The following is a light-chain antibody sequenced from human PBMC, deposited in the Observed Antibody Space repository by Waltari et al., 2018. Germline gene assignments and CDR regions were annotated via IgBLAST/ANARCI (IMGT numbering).Light chain of an antibody. Sequence: EIVLTQSPGTLSLSPGESATLSCRASQSVSSSSLAWYQQRPDQAPRPLIYGALSWATGIPDRFSGSGSGTDFTLSISRLEPEDFAVYYCQQYGSSPLTFGGGTKVEI. V-gene: IGKV3-20*01. J-gene: IGKJ4*01. CDR2: GAL. CDR1: QSVSSSS. CDR3: QQYGSSPLT.